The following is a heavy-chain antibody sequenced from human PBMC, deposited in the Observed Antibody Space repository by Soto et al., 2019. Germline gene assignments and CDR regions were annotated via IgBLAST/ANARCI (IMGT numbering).Heavy chain of an antibody. CDR2: IYPGDSDT. CDR1: GYSFISYW. V-gene: IGHV5-51*01. Sequence: PGESLKISCKGSGYSFISYWIGWVRQMPGKGLEWMGIIYPGDSDTRYSPSFQGQVTISADKSISTAYLQWSSLKASDTAMYFFARQGGGVPTYYYYYGMDVWGQGTTVTVSS. D-gene: IGHD3-16*01. J-gene: IGHJ6*02. CDR3: ARQGGGVPTYYYYYGMDV.